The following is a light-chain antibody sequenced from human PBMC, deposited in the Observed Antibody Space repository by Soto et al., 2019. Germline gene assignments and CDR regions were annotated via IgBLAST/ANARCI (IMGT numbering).Light chain of an antibody. V-gene: IGKV1-12*01. CDR2: AAS. J-gene: IGKJ4*01. Sequence: DIQMTQSPSSVSASVGDRVTITCRASQGIVSWLAWYQQKPGKAPKLLIYAASNLQSGVPLRFSGSGSGTDFTLTISSLQPEDFATYYCKQTTSVPLTFGGGTKVDIK. CDR3: KQTTSVPLT. CDR1: QGIVSW.